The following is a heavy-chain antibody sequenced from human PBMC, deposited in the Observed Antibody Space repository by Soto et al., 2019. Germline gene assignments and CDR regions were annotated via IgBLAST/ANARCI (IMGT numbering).Heavy chain of an antibody. J-gene: IGHJ4*02. CDR3: ARDKAEIDSSGLDY. Sequence: SVKVSCKASGGTFSSYAISWVRQAPGQGLEWMGGIIPIFGTANYAQKFQGRVTITADESTSTAYMELSSLRSEDTAVYYCARDKAEIDSSGLDYWGQGTLVPVYS. D-gene: IGHD3-22*01. CDR1: GGTFSSYA. CDR2: IIPIFGTA. V-gene: IGHV1-69*13.